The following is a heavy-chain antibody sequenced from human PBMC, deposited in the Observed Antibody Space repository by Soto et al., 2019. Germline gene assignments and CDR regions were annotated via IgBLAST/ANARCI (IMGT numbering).Heavy chain of an antibody. CDR1: GFTFSGSA. CDR3: TRQGGYRYYDFWSGSVPYGMDV. J-gene: IGHJ6*02. Sequence: PGGSLRLSCAASGFTFSGSAMHWVRQASGKGLEWVGRIRSKANSYATAYAASVKGRFTISRDDSKNTAYLQMNSLKTEDTAVYYCTRQGGYRYYDFWSGSVPYGMDVWGQGTTVTVSS. D-gene: IGHD3-3*01. CDR2: IRSKANSYAT. V-gene: IGHV3-73*01.